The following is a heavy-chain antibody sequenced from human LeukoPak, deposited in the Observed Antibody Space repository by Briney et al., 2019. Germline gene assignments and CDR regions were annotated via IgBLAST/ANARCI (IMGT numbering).Heavy chain of an antibody. Sequence: TGGSPRLSCAASGFTFSIYAMSWVRQAPGKGLEWVSAISASGGSTYYADSVKGRFTISRDNSKDTLYLQMNSLRAEDTAVYYCAKNGEAYCSSTSCYCDYWGQGTLVTVSS. V-gene: IGHV3-23*01. CDR1: GFTFSIYA. D-gene: IGHD2-2*01. CDR3: AKNGEAYCSSTSCYCDY. J-gene: IGHJ4*02. CDR2: ISASGGST.